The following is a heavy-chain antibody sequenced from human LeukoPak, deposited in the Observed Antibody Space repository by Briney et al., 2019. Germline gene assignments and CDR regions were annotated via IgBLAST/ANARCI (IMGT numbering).Heavy chain of an antibody. CDR3: AREPLGSSGYMDV. V-gene: IGHV4-59*01. Sequence: PSETLSLTCTVSGGSSSSYCWSWIRQPPGKGLEWVGYIYYSGSTNYNPTLKSRVTISVDTPKNQFSLKLSSVTAADTAVYYCAREPLGSSGYMDVWGKGTTVTVSS. D-gene: IGHD3-10*01. J-gene: IGHJ6*03. CDR1: GGSSSSYC. CDR2: IYYSGST.